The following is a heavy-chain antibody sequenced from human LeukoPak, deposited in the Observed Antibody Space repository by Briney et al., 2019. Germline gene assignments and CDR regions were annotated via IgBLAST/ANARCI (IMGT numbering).Heavy chain of an antibody. CDR3: ARLDFWSGHRDY. Sequence: SETLSLTCTVSGGSISSSSYYWGWIRQPPGKGLEWIGSIYYSGSTYYNPSLKSWVTISVDTSKNQFSLKLSSVTAADTAVYYCARLDFWSGHRDYWGQGTLVTVSS. D-gene: IGHD3-3*01. V-gene: IGHV4-39*01. J-gene: IGHJ4*02. CDR1: GGSISSSSYY. CDR2: IYYSGST.